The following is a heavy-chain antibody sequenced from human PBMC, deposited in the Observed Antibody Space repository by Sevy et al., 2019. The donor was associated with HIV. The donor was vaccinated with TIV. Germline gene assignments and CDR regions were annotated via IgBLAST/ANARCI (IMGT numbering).Heavy chain of an antibody. CDR3: ARGNIPAGY. CDR2: INQDGSEK. Sequence: GGSLRLSCAASGFAFGTYWMSWVSQAPGKGLESVANINQDGSEKYYVDSVKGRFTISRDNAKNSLYLQMNSLRVEDTAVYYCARGNIPAGYWGQGTLVTVSS. V-gene: IGHV3-7*04. CDR1: GFAFGTYW. J-gene: IGHJ4*02.